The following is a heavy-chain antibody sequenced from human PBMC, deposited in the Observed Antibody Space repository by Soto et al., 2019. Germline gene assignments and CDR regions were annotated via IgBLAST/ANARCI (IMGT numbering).Heavy chain of an antibody. CDR1: GFSLTTSGVG. V-gene: IGHV2-5*02. D-gene: IGHD5-12*01. CDR2: IYWDDDK. Sequence: KESGPTLVKPTQTLTLTCTFSGFSLTTSGVGVAWIRQPPGKALEWLALIYWDDDKRYSPSLESRLTITKDTSKNQVVLTLINMEPVDTATYYCAHTVAPRVADYWGQGTLVTVSS. J-gene: IGHJ4*02. CDR3: AHTVAPRVADY.